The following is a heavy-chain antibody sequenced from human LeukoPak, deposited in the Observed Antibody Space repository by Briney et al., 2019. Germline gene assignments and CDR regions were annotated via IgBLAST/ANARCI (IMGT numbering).Heavy chain of an antibody. CDR2: INPDKGDT. J-gene: IGHJ4*02. CDR3: AGRLKGSYGNLFDY. V-gene: IGHV1-3*01. CDR1: GYSFTTYA. D-gene: IGHD4-17*01. Sequence: ASVKVSCKASGYSFTTYATHWVRQAPGQRLEWMGWINPDKGDTKYSQNFQGRITVTRDTSASTTYMELSSLVSEDTAVYYCAGRLKGSYGNLFDYWGQGTLVTVSS.